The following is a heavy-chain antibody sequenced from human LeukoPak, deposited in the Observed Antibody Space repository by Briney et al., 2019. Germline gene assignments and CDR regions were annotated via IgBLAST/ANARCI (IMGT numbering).Heavy chain of an antibody. CDR2: INHSGST. CDR3: ARVRGIAALTNYYYYGMGV. CDR1: GGSFSGYY. D-gene: IGHD6-13*01. V-gene: IGHV4-34*01. Sequence: PSETLSLTCAVYGGSFSGYYWSWIRQPPGKGLEWIGEINHSGSTNYNPSLKSRVTISVDTSKDQFSLKLSSVTAADTAVYYCARVRGIAALTNYYYYGMGVWGQGTTVTVS. J-gene: IGHJ6*02.